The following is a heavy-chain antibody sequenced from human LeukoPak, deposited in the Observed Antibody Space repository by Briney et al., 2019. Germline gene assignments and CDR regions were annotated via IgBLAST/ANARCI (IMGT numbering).Heavy chain of an antibody. CDR1: GFTFSSYW. D-gene: IGHD6-13*01. CDR3: ALSREAAGTVFDD. J-gene: IGHJ4*02. Sequence: GGSLRLSCAASGFTFSSYWMHWVRQAPGKGLVWVSRINSDGRSTTYVDSVKGRFTISRDNAKNTLYLQMNSLRAEDTAVYYCALSREAAGTVFDDWGQGTLVTLSS. CDR2: INSDGRST. V-gene: IGHV3-74*01.